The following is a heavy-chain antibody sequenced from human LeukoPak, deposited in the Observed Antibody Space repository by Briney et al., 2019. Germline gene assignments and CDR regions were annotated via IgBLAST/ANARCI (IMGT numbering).Heavy chain of an antibody. Sequence: PGGSLRLSCAASGFTLSSYGMHWVRQTPGKGLECVAFIRYDGGNQYYTDSVKGRFTISRDNSKNTIYLQMNSLRAEDTAVYYCAKDLRSRIAAAGAPDYWGQGTLVTVSS. CDR3: AKDLRSRIAAAGAPDY. V-gene: IGHV3-30*02. CDR1: GFTLSSYG. J-gene: IGHJ4*02. D-gene: IGHD6-13*01. CDR2: IRYDGGNQ.